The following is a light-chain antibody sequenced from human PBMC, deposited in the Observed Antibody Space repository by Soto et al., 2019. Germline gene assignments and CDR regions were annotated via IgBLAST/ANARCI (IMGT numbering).Light chain of an antibody. CDR1: SSDVGGYNF. J-gene: IGLJ1*01. CDR3: SSYTSSSSLV. Sequence: QSALTQPASVSGSPGQSITISCTGTSSDVGGYNFVSWYQQHPGKAPKLIIYEVSNRPSGVSNRFSGSQSGNTASLTISGLQAEDEADYYCSSYTSSSSLVFGTGTKVTVL. V-gene: IGLV2-14*01. CDR2: EVS.